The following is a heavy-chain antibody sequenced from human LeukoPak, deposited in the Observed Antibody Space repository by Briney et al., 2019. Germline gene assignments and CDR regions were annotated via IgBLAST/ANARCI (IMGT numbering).Heavy chain of an antibody. D-gene: IGHD5-24*01. V-gene: IGHV4-34*01. CDR3: ARGRLEEMATIRYFDY. J-gene: IGHJ4*02. CDR2: INHSGST. CDR1: GGSFSGYY. Sequence: SETLSLTCAVYGGSFSGYYWSWIRQPPGKGLEWIGEINHSGSTNYNPSLKSRVTISVDTSKNQFSLKLSSVTAADTAVYHCARGRLEEMATIRYFDYWGQGTLVTVSS.